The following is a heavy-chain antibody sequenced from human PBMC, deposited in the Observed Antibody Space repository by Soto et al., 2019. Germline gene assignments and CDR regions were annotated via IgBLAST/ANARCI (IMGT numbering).Heavy chain of an antibody. D-gene: IGHD5-12*01. CDR3: AHSLMATTYYYSYGLDV. CDR2: IYLDDDK. J-gene: IGHJ6*02. CDR1: GFSLSTSGVG. V-gene: IGHV2-5*02. Sequence: SGPTLVNPTQTLTLTCTFSGFSLSTSGVGVGWFRQRPGKALERLALIYLDDDKRYSPCLXXMLTITKDTSKNQVVLTMTNMDPVDTATYYCAHSLMATTYYYSYGLDVWGQGTTVPVSS.